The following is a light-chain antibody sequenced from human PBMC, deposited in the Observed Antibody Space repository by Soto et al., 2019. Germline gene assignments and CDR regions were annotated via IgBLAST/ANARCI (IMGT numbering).Light chain of an antibody. CDR3: QQYNNWPLT. Sequence: DIVMTQSPDSLSVSLGERATIKCRSSQSVLHRSNGNNYIAWYQQKPGQPPKLLIYWSSTRDSGVPDRFIGSGSGTDFTLTVSSLQAEDVAVYYCQQYNNWPLTFGGGTTVEIK. V-gene: IGKV4-1*01. J-gene: IGKJ4*01. CDR1: QSVLHRSNGNNY. CDR2: WSS.